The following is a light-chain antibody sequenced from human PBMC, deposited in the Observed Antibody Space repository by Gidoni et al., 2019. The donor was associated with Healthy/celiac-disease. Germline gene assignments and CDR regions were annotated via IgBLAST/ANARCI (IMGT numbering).Light chain of an antibody. J-gene: IGLJ2*01. V-gene: IGLV2-11*01. CDR3: CSYAGSYPYVV. CDR2: DVS. Sequence: QSALTQPRSVSGSHGQSVTISCTGTSSDVGGYNYVSWYQQHPGKAPKLMIDDVSKRPSGVPDRFSGSKSGTTASLTISGLQAEDEADYYCCSYAGSYPYVVFGGGTKLTVL. CDR1: SSDVGGYNY.